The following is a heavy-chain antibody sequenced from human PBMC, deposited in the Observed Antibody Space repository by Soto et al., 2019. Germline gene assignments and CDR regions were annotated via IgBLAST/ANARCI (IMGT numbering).Heavy chain of an antibody. V-gene: IGHV1-69*13. D-gene: IGHD4-17*01. CDR1: AGTFSSYG. Sequence: SVKVSCKISAGTFSSYGINWVRQVPGQGLEWIGATIPIFGTTNYAQKFQDRVTISADQSINTAYLQWDSLKASDTAIYYCARPANTVADHFDLWGQGTPVTVSS. CDR3: ARPANTVADHFDL. J-gene: IGHJ4*02. CDR2: TIPIFGTT.